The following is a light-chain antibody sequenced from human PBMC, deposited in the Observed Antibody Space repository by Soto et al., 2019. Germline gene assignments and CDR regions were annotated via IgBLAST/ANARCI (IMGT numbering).Light chain of an antibody. CDR2: GAS. CDR1: QSVSSSY. CDR3: QQHGGSPIT. Sequence: IVLTQSPGTLSLSPGERATLSCRASQSVSSSYLAWYQQKPGQTPRLIVYGASSRATGIPDRFSGSVSGTDGTITISRLETEDGSVYYCQQHGGSPITFGQGTRLEIK. V-gene: IGKV3-20*01. J-gene: IGKJ5*01.